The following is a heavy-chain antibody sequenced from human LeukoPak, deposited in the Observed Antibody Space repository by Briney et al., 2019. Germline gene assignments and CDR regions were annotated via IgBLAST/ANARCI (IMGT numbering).Heavy chain of an antibody. CDR3: AREGRVSGYDFDC. D-gene: IGHD5-12*01. CDR1: GFTFSSYW. Sequence: GGSLRLSCAASGFTFSSYWMHWVRQAPGKGLVWVSRINSDGSSITYADSVKGRFTISRDNAKNTLYLQMNSLRVEDTAVYYCAREGRVSGYDFDCWGEGTLVTVSS. V-gene: IGHV3-74*03. J-gene: IGHJ4*02. CDR2: INSDGSSI.